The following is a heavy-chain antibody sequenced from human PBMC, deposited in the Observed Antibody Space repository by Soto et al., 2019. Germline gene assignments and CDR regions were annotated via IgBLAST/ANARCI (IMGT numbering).Heavy chain of an antibody. V-gene: IGHV3-33*01. CDR1: GFTFSSYG. CDR2: IWYDGSNK. D-gene: IGHD3-9*01. J-gene: IGHJ6*02. Sequence: QVQLVESGGGVVQPGRSLRLSCAASGFTFSSYGMHWVRQAPGKGLEWVAVIWYDGSNKYYADSVKGRFTISRDNSKNTLYLQMNSLRAEDTAVYYCASTRDILTGSTRYYYYGMDVWGQGTTVTVSS. CDR3: ASTRDILTGSTRYYYYGMDV.